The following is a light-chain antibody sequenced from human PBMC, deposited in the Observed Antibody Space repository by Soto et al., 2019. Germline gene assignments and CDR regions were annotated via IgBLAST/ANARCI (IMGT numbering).Light chain of an antibody. V-gene: IGKV3-15*01. J-gene: IGKJ1*01. CDR1: QSIARA. CDR3: QQANSFPRT. Sequence: EIVMTQSPATLSVSAGERATLSCRASQSIARALAWYQQKPGQAPRLLIYGASSLQSGVPSRFSGSGSGTDFTLTISSLQPEDFATYYCQQANSFPRTFGQGTKVDIK. CDR2: GAS.